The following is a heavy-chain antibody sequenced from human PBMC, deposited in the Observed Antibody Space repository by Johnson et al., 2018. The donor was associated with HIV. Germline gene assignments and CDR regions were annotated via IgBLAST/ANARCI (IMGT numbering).Heavy chain of an antibody. CDR2: INSDGSNT. J-gene: IGHJ3*02. Sequence: VQLVESEGGVVQPGRSLRLSCAASGFTFSRYWMHWVRQAPGKGLVWVSGINSDGSNTNYADSVKGRFTISRDNSKNTLYLQMNSLRAEDTAVYFCASSGGESYYWDLGTNALIIWGQGTMVTVSS. CDR1: GFTFSRYW. V-gene: IGHV3-74*02. CDR3: ASSGGESYYWDLGTNALII. D-gene: IGHD2-21*01.